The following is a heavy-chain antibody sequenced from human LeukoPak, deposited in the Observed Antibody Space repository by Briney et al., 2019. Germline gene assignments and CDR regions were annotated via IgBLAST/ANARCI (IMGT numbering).Heavy chain of an antibody. D-gene: IGHD3-3*01. Sequence: SETLSLTCTVSGGSVSSGSYYWSWIRQPPGKGLEWLGYIYYSGSTNYNPSLKSRVTISVDTSKNQFSLKLSSVTAADTAVYYCARYGNYDFWSGYYFWGQGTLVTVSS. J-gene: IGHJ4*02. CDR1: GGSVSSGSYY. CDR2: IYYSGST. V-gene: IGHV4-61*01. CDR3: ARYGNYDFWSGYYF.